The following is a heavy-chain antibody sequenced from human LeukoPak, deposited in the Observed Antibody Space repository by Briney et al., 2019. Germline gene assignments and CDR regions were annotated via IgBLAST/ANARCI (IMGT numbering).Heavy chain of an antibody. CDR1: GYTFTSYG. J-gene: IGHJ4*02. D-gene: IGHD3-22*01. CDR3: ARDRAYYHDSSGYYPFDY. CDR2: ISAYNGNT. Sequence: ASVKVSCKASGYTFTSYGISWVRQAPGQGLEWMGWISAYNGNTNYAQKLQGRVTMTTDTSTSTAYMELRSLRSDDTAVYYCARDRAYYHDSSGYYPFDYWGQGTLVTVSS. V-gene: IGHV1-18*01.